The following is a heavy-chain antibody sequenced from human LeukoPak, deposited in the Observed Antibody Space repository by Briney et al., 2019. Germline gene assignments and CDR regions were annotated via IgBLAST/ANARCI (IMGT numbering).Heavy chain of an antibody. CDR1: GFTFSSYT. J-gene: IGHJ6*01. D-gene: IGHD2-15*01. CDR3: ARGSEGYCSGGGCYYGMDV. Sequence: GGSLRLSCAASGFTFSSYTMNWVRQAPRKGLEWVSYISSSSSYIYYADSVKGRFTISRDNAENSLYLQMNSLRAEDTAVYYCARGSEGYCSGGGCYYGMDVWGQGTTVTVSS. V-gene: IGHV3-21*01. CDR2: ISSSSSYI.